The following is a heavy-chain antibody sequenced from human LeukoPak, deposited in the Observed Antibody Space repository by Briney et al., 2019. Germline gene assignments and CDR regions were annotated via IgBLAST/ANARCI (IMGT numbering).Heavy chain of an antibody. D-gene: IGHD4-17*01. CDR3: ARGIAVYGDYELYNWFDP. J-gene: IGHJ5*02. Sequence: ASVKVSCKASGYTFTGYYMHWVRQAPGQGLEWMGWINPNSGGTNYAQKFQGRVTMTRDTSISTAYMELSRLRSDDTAVYYCARGIAVYGDYELYNWFDPWGQGTLVTVSA. CDR2: INPNSGGT. V-gene: IGHV1-2*02. CDR1: GYTFTGYY.